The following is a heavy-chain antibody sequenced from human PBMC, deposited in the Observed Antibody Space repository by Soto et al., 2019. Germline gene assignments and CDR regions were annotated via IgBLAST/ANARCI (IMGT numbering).Heavy chain of an antibody. CDR2: IYYSGST. J-gene: IGHJ4*02. V-gene: IGHV4-31*03. CDR3: ARGGGWNPRA. D-gene: IGHD1-1*01. CDR1: GGSISSGGYY. Sequence: QVQLQESGPGLVKPSQTLSLTCTVSGGSISSGGYYWSWIRQHPGKGLEWIGYIYYSGSTYYNPSPKSRVTISVDTSKNRCPLKLSSVTAADTAVYYCARGGGWNPRAWGQGTLVTVSS.